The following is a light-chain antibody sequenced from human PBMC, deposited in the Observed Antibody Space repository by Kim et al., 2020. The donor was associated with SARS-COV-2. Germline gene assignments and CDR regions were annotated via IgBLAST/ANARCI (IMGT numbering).Light chain of an antibody. Sequence: QRVTILYTAISSNIGAGYDVHWYQQLPGTAPKLLMYGNNNRPSRVPDRFSGSKSGTSAALAIIGLQAEDEAEYFCQSYDSSLSGWVFGGGTQLTVL. CDR1: SSNIGAGYD. V-gene: IGLV1-40*01. J-gene: IGLJ3*02. CDR2: GNN. CDR3: QSYDSSLSGWV.